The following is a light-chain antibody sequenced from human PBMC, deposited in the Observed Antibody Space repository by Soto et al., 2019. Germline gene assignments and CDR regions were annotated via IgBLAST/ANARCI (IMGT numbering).Light chain of an antibody. J-gene: IGKJ2*01. CDR3: QQYYNTPYT. CDR2: WAS. Sequence: DIMMTQSPDSLAVSLGERATINCKSSQSVLYSSNNKNYLTWYQQKPGQPPKLLIYWASTRESGVPDRFSGSGSGTDFTLTISSLQAEDVAVYYCQQYYNTPYTFGQGTKLEIK. CDR1: QSVLYSSNNKNY. V-gene: IGKV4-1*01.